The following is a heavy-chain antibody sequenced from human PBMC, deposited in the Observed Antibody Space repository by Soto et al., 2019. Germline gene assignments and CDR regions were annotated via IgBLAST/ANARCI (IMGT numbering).Heavy chain of an antibody. J-gene: IGHJ4*02. D-gene: IGHD2-21*02. V-gene: IGHV4-39*01. CDR1: GGTISSSSYY. CDR2: IYYSGST. Sequence: SETLSLTCTVSGGTISSSSYYWGWIRQPPGKGLEWIGSIYYSGSTYYNPSLKSRVTISVDTSKNQFSLKLSSVTAADTAVYYCARQGYCGGDCYPEHFDYWGQGTLVTSPQ. CDR3: ARQGYCGGDCYPEHFDY.